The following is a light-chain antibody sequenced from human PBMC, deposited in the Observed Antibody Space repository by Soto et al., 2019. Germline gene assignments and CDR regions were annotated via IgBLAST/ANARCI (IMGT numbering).Light chain of an antibody. CDR1: SSDIGGYNY. J-gene: IGLJ3*02. Sequence: QSALTQPASVSGSPGQSITISCTGTSSDIGGYNYVSWYQQYPGKAPKLMIYEVTNRPSGVSNRFSGSKSGNTASLTISGLQAEDEADYYCCSYRDGSARVFGGGTKLNVL. V-gene: IGLV2-14*01. CDR2: EVT. CDR3: CSYRDGSARV.